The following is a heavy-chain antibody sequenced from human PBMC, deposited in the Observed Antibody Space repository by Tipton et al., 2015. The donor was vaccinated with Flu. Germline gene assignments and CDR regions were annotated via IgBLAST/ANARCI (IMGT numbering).Heavy chain of an antibody. J-gene: IGHJ4*02. CDR1: GYSFTSYW. D-gene: IGHD6-19*01. CDR3: ARLPIRDSGWFVLGSFDD. Sequence: QLVQSGAEVKKPGESLKISCKGSGYSFTSYWIGWVRQMPGKGLEWMGIIYPGDSDTRYSPSFQGQVTISADKSISTAYLQWSSLKASAPALYYCARLPIRDSGWFVLGSFDDWGQGTLVPVSS. V-gene: IGHV5-51*01. CDR2: IYPGDSDT.